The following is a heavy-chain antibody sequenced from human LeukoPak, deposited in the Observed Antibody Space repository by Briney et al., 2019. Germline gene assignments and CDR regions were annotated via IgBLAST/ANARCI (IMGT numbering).Heavy chain of an antibody. D-gene: IGHD3-22*01. V-gene: IGHV3-9*01. J-gene: IGHJ4*02. Sequence: PGRSLRLSCAASGFTFDDYAMHWVRQAPGKGLEWVSGISWNSGSIGYADSVKGRFTISRDNAKNSLYLQMNSLRAEDTAVYYCAKSQYYYDSSAVGDYWGQGTLVTVSS. CDR2: ISWNSGSI. CDR3: AKSQYYYDSSAVGDY. CDR1: GFTFDDYA.